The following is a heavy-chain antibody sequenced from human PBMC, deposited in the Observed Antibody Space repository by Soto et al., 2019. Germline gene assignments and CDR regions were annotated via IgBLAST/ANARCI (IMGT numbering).Heavy chain of an antibody. V-gene: IGHV4-30-2*01. CDR1: GGSISSGGYS. Sequence: SETVSRTCAVSGGSISSGGYSWSWIRKPPGKGLEWIGYIYHSGSTYYNPSLKSRVTISVDRSKNQFSLRLSSVTAADTAVYYGAREEAAASFPWSDPWGQGTLVTVSS. CDR3: AREEAAASFPWSDP. D-gene: IGHD6-13*01. J-gene: IGHJ5*02. CDR2: IYHSGST.